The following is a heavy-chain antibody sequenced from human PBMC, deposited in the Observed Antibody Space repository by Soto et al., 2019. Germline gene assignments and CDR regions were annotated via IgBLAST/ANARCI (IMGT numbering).Heavy chain of an antibody. CDR1: GFTVSSNY. D-gene: IGHD3-9*01. Sequence: GGSLRLSCAASGFTVSSNYMSWVRQAPGKGLEWVSVIYTTDSTYYADSVKGRFTISRDNSKNTLYLQMNSLRAEDTAVYYCARIYYDILNGYRDRGQGTLVTVSS. V-gene: IGHV3-53*01. J-gene: IGHJ4*02. CDR3: ARIYYDILNGYRD. CDR2: IYTTDST.